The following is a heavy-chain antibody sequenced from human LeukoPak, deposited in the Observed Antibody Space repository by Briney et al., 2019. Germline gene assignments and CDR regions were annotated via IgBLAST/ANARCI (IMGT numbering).Heavy chain of an antibody. CDR1: GFKFNVYW. CDR3: ARDPDTIFGVVTLDY. V-gene: IGHV3-7*01. J-gene: IGHJ4*02. D-gene: IGHD3-3*01. CDR2: IKEDGSEI. Sequence: PGGSLRLSCRASGFKFNVYWMTWVRQAPGKGLQWVANIKEDGSEIYYEDSVKGRFTISRDNAKNSLYLQMNSLRAEDTAVYYCARDPDTIFGVVTLDYWGQGTLVTVSS.